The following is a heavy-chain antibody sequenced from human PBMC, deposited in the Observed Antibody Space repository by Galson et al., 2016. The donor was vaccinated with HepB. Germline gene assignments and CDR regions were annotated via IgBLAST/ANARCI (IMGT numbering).Heavy chain of an antibody. D-gene: IGHD6-13*01. J-gene: IGHJ4*02. CDR2: IFPGDSKT. Sequence: QSGAEVKKPGESLKISCEGFRFEFVGYWIVWVRQMPGKGLEFMGDIFPGDSKTRYSPSFHGHVTISTDNSINTAYLQWGSLKASDTAMYFCARLGAEGGKEALDYWGQGTLVTVSS. CDR3: ARLGAEGGKEALDY. V-gene: IGHV5-51*01. CDR1: RFEFVGYW.